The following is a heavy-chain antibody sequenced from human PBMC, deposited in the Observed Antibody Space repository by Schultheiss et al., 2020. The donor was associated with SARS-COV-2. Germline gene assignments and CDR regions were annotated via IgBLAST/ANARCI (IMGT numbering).Heavy chain of an antibody. CDR3: ARDALSLLWFGELSDHDY. CDR1: GGSISSSSYY. V-gene: IGHV4-39*07. D-gene: IGHD3-10*01. J-gene: IGHJ4*02. Sequence: SETLSLTCTVSGGSISSSSYYWGWIRQPPGKGLEWIGEINHSGSTNYNPSLKSRVTISVDTSKNQFSLKLSSVTAADTAVYYCARDALSLLWFGELSDHDYWGQGTLVTVSS. CDR2: INHSGST.